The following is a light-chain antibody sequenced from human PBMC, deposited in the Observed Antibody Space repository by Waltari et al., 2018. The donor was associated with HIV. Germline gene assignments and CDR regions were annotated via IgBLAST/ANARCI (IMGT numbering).Light chain of an antibody. V-gene: IGLV3-1*01. CDR3: QAWDSSTVV. Sequence: SYEVTQLPSVSVSPGQTASITCSGDKLGDKYAYWYQQRPCQSPVLVIYQDSKRPSAIPGRFSGSNSGNTATLTISGTQAMDEADYYCQAWDSSTVVFGGGTKLTVL. J-gene: IGLJ2*01. CDR1: KLGDKY. CDR2: QDS.